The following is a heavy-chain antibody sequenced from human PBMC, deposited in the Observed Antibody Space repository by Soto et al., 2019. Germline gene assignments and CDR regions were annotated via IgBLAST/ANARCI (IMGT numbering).Heavy chain of an antibody. CDR1: GFTFSSYS. CDR3: ARDRGESSSSTPFDY. D-gene: IGHD6-13*01. CDR2: ISSSSSYI. J-gene: IGHJ4*02. Sequence: LRLSCAASGFTFSSYSMNWVRQAPGKGLEWVSSISSSSSYIYYADSVKGRFTISRDNAKNSLYLQMNSLRAEDTAVYYCARDRGESSSSTPFDYWGQGTLVTVSS. V-gene: IGHV3-21*01.